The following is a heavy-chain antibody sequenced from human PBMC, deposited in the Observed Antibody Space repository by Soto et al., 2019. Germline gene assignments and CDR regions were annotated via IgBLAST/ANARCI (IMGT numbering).Heavy chain of an antibody. CDR2: IDFRGST. Sequence: SETLSLTCTISGDSISTSAYYWGWIRQPPGKGLEWIASIDFRGSTYYNPSLKSRATISVDTSKNQFSLRLSSVTASDTAFYFCSRRAPEGFDPWGQGTLVTVS. J-gene: IGHJ5*02. CDR3: SRRAPEGFDP. V-gene: IGHV4-39*01. CDR1: GDSISTSAYY.